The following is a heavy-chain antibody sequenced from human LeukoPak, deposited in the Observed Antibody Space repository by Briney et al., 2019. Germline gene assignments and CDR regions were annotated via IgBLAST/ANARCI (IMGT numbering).Heavy chain of an antibody. CDR2: ISGSGGST. J-gene: IGHJ4*02. CDR3: AKITAVATPSRYFDY. CDR1: GFTFSSYA. Sequence: GGSLRLSCAASGFTFSSYAMSSVRQAPGKGLGWVSAISGSGGSTYYADSVKGRFTISRDNSKNTLYLQMNSLRAEDTAVYYCAKITAVATPSRYFDYWGQGTLVTVSS. V-gene: IGHV3-23*01. D-gene: IGHD5-12*01.